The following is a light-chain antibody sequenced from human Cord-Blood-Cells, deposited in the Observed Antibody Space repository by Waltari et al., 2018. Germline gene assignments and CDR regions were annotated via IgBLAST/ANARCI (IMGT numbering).Light chain of an antibody. Sequence: QSALPQPASVSGSPGQSITISCSGTSSDDGGYNYVSWYQQHPGKAPKLMIYEVSNRPSGVSNRFSGSKSGNTASLTISGLQAEDEADYYCSSYTSSSTLVFGGGTKLTVL. V-gene: IGLV2-14*01. CDR2: EVS. CDR1: SSDDGGYNY. J-gene: IGLJ2*01. CDR3: SSYTSSSTLV.